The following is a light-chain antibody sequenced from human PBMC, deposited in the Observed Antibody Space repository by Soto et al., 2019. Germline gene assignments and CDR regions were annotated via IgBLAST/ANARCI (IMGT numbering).Light chain of an antibody. V-gene: IGKV1-39*01. CDR2: AAS. CDR3: QQSYSTPIT. Sequence: DIKMSQSPSSLSASVGDRVTITCRASQSISSYLNWYQQKPGKAPKLLIYAASSLQSGVPSRFSGSGSGTDFTLTISSLQPEDFATYYCQQSYSTPITFGQGRRLEIK. CDR1: QSISSY. J-gene: IGKJ5*01.